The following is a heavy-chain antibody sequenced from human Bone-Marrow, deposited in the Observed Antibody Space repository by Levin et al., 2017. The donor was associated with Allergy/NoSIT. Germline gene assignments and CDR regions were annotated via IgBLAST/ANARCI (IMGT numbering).Heavy chain of an antibody. Sequence: GGSLRLSCKASGGTFTNSAFSWVRQAPGQGLEWMGGIMPKFATRKHAQKFQGRVTFTADESTYTVYMEVSSLKSEDTAVYYCVRDESYFDYWGQGTLVTVST. V-gene: IGHV1-69*01. CDR3: VRDESYFDY. CDR2: IMPKFATR. CDR1: GGTFTNSA. J-gene: IGHJ4*02.